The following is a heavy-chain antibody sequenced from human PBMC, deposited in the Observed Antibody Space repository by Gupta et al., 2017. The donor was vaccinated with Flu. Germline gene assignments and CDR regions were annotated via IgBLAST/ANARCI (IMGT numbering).Heavy chain of an antibody. CDR3: AKDLLPRYYFDY. CDR1: FNSYA. D-gene: IGHD1-26*01. J-gene: IGHJ4*02. CDR2: INGGGRST. V-gene: IGHV3-23*01. Sequence: FNSYAMSWVRQARGKGLEWVSTINGGGRSTYYADSVKGRFTISKDNSKNTLYLQMNSLRAEDTAVYYWAKDLLPRYYFDYWGQGTLVTVSS.